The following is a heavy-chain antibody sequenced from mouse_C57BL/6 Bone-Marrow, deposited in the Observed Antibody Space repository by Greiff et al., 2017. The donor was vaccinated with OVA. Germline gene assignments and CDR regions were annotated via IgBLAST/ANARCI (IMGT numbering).Heavy chain of an antibody. CDR1: GFTFSSYA. CDR3: ARETLDYGYFDV. J-gene: IGHJ1*03. V-gene: IGHV5-4*01. Sequence: EVQVVESGGGLVKPGGSLKLSCAASGFTFSSYAMSWVRQTPEKRLEWVATISDGGSYTYYPDNVKGRFTISRDNAKNNLYLQMSHLKSEDTAMYYCARETLDYGYFDVWGTGTTVTVSS. CDR2: ISDGGSYT.